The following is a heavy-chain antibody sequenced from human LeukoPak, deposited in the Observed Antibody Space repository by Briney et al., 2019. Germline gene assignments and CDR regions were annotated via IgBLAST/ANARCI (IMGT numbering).Heavy chain of an antibody. D-gene: IGHD3-16*01. CDR3: ARVGRGDHTWGSYSFDY. CDR2: ISYSGGT. V-gene: IGHV4-59*01. CDR1: GDSISTYQ. J-gene: IGHJ4*02. Sequence: SETVSLTCTVSGDSISTYQWSWIRQRPGKGLEWIGYISYSGGTMYNPSLRSRVTISIDTSKNQFSLKLSSVTAADTAVYYCARVGRGDHTWGSYSFDYWGQGALVTFSS.